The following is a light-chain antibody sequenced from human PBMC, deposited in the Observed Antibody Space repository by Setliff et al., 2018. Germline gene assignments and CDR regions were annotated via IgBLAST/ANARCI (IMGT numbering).Light chain of an antibody. Sequence: QPALTQPASVSGSPGQSITISCSGTSSDVGSYDFVSWYQQHAGKAPKLIIYDVSNRHSGVSNRFSGSKAGNTASLTISGLQAEDEADYFCSSYKNTNKNVFGTGTKVPS. CDR3: SSYKNTNKNV. V-gene: IGLV2-14*03. CDR1: SSDVGSYDF. J-gene: IGLJ1*01. CDR2: DVS.